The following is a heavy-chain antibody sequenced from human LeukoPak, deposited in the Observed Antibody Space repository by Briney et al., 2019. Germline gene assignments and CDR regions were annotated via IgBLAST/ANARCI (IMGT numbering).Heavy chain of an antibody. CDR2: INIGGTNT. J-gene: IGHJ5*02. Sequence: GGSLRLSCAASGFTFNDYYMSWIRQAPGKGLEWLSYINIGGTNTHYADSVKGRFTISRDNAKKSLYLEMNNLRAEDTAVYYCATDGAGFDTWGQGVLVAVSS. CDR3: ATDGAGFDT. V-gene: IGHV3-11*01. CDR1: GFTFNDYY.